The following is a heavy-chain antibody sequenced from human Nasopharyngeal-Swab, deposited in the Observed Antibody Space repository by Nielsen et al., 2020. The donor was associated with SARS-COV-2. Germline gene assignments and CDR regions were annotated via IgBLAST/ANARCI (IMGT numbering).Heavy chain of an antibody. D-gene: IGHD2-2*01. J-gene: IGHJ4*02. CDR2: ISYDGSNK. Sequence: GGSLRLSCAASGFTFRSYAMHWVRQAPGKGLEWVAVISYDGSNKYYADSVKGRFTISRDNSKNTLYLQMNSLRAGDTAVYYCASGSPINVVPAARHPRQFDYWGQGTLVTVSS. V-gene: IGHV3-30-3*01. CDR1: GFTFRSYA. CDR3: ASGSPINVVPAARHPRQFDY.